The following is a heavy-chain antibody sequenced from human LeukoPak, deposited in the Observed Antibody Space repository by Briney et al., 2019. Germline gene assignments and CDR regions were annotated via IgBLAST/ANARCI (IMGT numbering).Heavy chain of an antibody. CDR2: INHSGST. CDR3: ARGLSRWSGYFNRYYFDY. CDR1: GGSFSGYY. Sequence: SETLSLTCAVYGGSFSGYYWSWIRQPPGKGLEWIGEINHSGSTNYNPSLKSRVTISVDTSKNQFSLKLSSVTAADTAVYYCARGLSRWSGYFNRYYFDYWGQGTLVTVSS. D-gene: IGHD3-3*01. J-gene: IGHJ4*02. V-gene: IGHV4-34*01.